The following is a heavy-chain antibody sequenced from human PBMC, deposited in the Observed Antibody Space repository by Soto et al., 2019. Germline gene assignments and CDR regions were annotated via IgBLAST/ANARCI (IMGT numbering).Heavy chain of an antibody. CDR1: GGSISSGGFS. CDR2: IYHSGNT. D-gene: IGHD3-10*01. Sequence: SSETLSLTCAVSGGSISSGGFSWTWIRQPPGKGLEWIGYIYHSGNTYYNPSLKSRVTISVDRSKNQFSLKLSSVTAADTAGYYGASAHYGPGNSKYYYGMDVWGQGTMVTVS. CDR3: ASAHYGPGNSKYYYGMDV. J-gene: IGHJ6*02. V-gene: IGHV4-30-2*01.